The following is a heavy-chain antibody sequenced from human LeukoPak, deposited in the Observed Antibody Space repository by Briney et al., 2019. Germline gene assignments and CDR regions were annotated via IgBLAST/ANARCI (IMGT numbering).Heavy chain of an antibody. Sequence: PSETLSLTCTVSGGSNSSYYWSWIRQPPGKGLEWIGYIYYSGSTNYNPSLESRVTISIDTSKNQFSLKLSSVTAADTAVYYCARGPMVRGVKVIDYWGQGTLVTVSS. V-gene: IGHV4-59*01. CDR1: GGSNSSYY. J-gene: IGHJ4*02. CDR2: IYYSGST. CDR3: ARGPMVRGVKVIDY. D-gene: IGHD3-10*01.